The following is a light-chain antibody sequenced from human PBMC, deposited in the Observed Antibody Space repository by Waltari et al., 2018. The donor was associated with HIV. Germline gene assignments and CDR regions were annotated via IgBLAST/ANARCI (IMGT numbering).Light chain of an antibody. CDR3: QQYNNWPPGYT. CDR1: QSVSSN. Sequence: EIVMPHSPATLFMSPGERATFFCRASQSVSSNLAWDQQKFGQAPRLLIYDASTRATGIPARFSGSGSGTEFTLTISSLQSEDFAVYYCQQYNNWPPGYTFGQGTKLEIK. CDR2: DAS. V-gene: IGKV3-15*01. J-gene: IGKJ2*01.